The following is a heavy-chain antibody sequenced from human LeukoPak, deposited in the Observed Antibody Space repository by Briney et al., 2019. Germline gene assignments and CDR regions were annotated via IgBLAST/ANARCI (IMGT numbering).Heavy chain of an antibody. CDR1: GFTFGDYA. V-gene: IGHV3-49*03. D-gene: IGHD1-26*01. CDR2: IRSKAYGGAT. CDR3: TKDSGPYSGSYYSDY. J-gene: IGHJ4*02. Sequence: GGSLRLSCTASGFTFGDYAMSWFGQAPGKGLEWVGFIRSKAYGGATEYAASVKGRFTISRDDSKSIAYLQMNSLKTEDTAVYHCTKDSGPYSGSYYSDYWGQGTLVTVSS.